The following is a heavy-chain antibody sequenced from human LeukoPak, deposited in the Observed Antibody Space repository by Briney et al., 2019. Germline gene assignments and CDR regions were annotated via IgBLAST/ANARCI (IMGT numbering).Heavy chain of an antibody. CDR1: GGSISSGGYS. J-gene: IGHJ4*02. V-gene: IGHV4-30-2*01. CDR2: IYHSGST. Sequence: PSQTLSPTCAVSGGSISSGGYSWSWIRQPPGKGLEWIGYIYHSGSTYYNPSLKSRVTISVDRSKNQFSLKLSSVTAADTAVYYCARVGGRSFDYWGQGTLVTVSS. CDR3: ARVGGRSFDY.